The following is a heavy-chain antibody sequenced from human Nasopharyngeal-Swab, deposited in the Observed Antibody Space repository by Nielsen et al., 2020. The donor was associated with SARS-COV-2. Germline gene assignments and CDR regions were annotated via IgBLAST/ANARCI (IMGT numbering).Heavy chain of an antibody. Sequence: ASLKVSCKASGYTFTGYYMHWVRQAPGQGLEWMGWINPHSRGTKYAQKFQGRVTMTSDTSINTAYMELRRLRSDDTAVYYCARDDYGDYGYFGHWGQGTLVTVSS. CDR1: GYTFTGYY. CDR3: ARDDYGDYGYFGH. J-gene: IGHJ4*02. V-gene: IGHV1-2*02. D-gene: IGHD4-17*01. CDR2: INPHSRGT.